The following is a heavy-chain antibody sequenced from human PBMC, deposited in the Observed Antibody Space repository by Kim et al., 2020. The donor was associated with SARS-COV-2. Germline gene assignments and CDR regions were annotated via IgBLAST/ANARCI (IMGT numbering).Heavy chain of an antibody. V-gene: IGHV1-18*01. CDR3: ARDHEEWELPHDAFDI. J-gene: IGHJ3*02. D-gene: IGHD1-26*01. Sequence: KLQGRVTMTTDTSTSTGYMELRSLRSDDTAVYYCARDHEEWELPHDAFDIWGQGTMVTVSS.